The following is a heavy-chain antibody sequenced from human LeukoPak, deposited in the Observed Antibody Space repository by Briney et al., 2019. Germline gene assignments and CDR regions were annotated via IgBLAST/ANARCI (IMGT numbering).Heavy chain of an antibody. V-gene: IGHV3-23*01. Sequence: PGGSLRLSCAASGFTFSSYGMSWVRQAPGKGLEWVSTIGGGGGGTYYADSVKGRFTISRDTSKNTLYLQMNSLKTEDTAVYYCTTEPPMDFFVVLPAWGQGTLVTVSS. CDR2: IGGGGGGT. CDR3: TTEPPMDFFVVLPA. J-gene: IGHJ5*02. CDR1: GFTFSSYG. D-gene: IGHD2-2*01.